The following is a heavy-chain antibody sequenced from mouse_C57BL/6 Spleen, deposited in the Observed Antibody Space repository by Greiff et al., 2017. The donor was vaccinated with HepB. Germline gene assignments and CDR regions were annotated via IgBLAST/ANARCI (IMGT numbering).Heavy chain of an antibody. Sequence: VQLQQPGAELVKPGASVKLSCKASGYTFTSYWMQWVKQRPGQGLEWIGEIDPSDSYTNYNQKFKGKATLTVDTSSSTAYMQLSSLTSEDSAVYYCARNDGSSPFAYWGQGTLVTVSA. J-gene: IGHJ3*01. V-gene: IGHV1-50*01. CDR2: IDPSDSYT. CDR3: ARNDGSSPFAY. D-gene: IGHD1-1*01. CDR1: GYTFTSYW.